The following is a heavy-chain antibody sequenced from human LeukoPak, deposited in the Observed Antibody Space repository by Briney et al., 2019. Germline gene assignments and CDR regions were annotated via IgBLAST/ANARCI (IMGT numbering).Heavy chain of an antibody. Sequence: PSETLSLTCTVSGYSISSGYYWGWIRQPPGKGLEWIGSIYHSGSTYYNPSLKSRVTISVDTSKNQFSLKLSSVTAADTAVYYCARGYYGSGSYDATTQTFFDIWGQGTMVTVSS. CDR2: IYHSGST. J-gene: IGHJ3*02. V-gene: IGHV4-38-2*02. CDR3: ARGYYGSGSYDATTQTFFDI. D-gene: IGHD3-10*01. CDR1: GYSISSGYY.